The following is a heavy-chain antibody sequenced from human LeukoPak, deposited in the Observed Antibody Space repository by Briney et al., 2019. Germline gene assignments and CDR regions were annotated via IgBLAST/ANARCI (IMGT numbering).Heavy chain of an antibody. V-gene: IGHV4-39*02. CDR2: IYYSGST. CDR3: AREMGVVTAHGIDV. CDR1: GGSISSISSNNYH. D-gene: IGHD4-23*01. Sequence: SETLSLTCIVSGGSISSISSNNYHWGWIRQPPGKGLEWIGSIYYSGSTYYNPSLKSRVAISVDTSKNQFSLKLSSVTAADTALYYCAREMGVVTAHGIDVWGQGTTVTVSS. J-gene: IGHJ6*02.